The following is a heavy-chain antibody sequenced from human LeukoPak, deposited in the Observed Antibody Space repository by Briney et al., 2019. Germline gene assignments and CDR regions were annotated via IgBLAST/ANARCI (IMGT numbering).Heavy chain of an antibody. V-gene: IGHV4-59*08. CDR3: ARHQEGIAVAFGY. CDR1: GGSISSYY. CDR2: IYYTGST. D-gene: IGHD6-19*01. J-gene: IGHJ4*02. Sequence: SETLSLTCTVSGGSISSYYWSWIRQPPGKGLEWIAYIYYTGSTTYNPSLKSRVTISVDTSKNQFSLKLNSVTAADTAVYYCARHQEGIAVAFGYWGQGTLVTVSS.